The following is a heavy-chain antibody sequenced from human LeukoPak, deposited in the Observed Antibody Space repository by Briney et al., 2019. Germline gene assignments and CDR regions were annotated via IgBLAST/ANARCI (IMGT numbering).Heavy chain of an antibody. CDR1: GFTFSSYE. J-gene: IGHJ4*02. CDR3: ASSPRGVY. V-gene: IGHV3-48*03. D-gene: IGHD3-10*01. Sequence: GGSLRLSCAASGFTFSSYEMNWVRQAPGKGLEWVSYISSSGSTIYYADSVTGRFTVSRDNAKNSLYLQMNSLRVEDTAVYYCASSPRGVYWGQGTLVTVSS. CDR2: ISSSGSTI.